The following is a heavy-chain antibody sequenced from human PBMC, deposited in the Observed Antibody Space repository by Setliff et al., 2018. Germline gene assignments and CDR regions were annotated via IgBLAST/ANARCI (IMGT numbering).Heavy chain of an antibody. CDR2: ISPYSGKT. D-gene: IGHD2-2*01. CDR3: ERLVRYCTATSCQRTSGDDF. V-gene: IGHV1-18*01. J-gene: IGHJ4*02. Sequence: ASVKVSCKASGYTFSDYGISWVRLAPGQGLEWMGWISPYSGKTFYAPHFQDRVVMTTDTPTNTAYMDLRSLRSDDTAVYYCERLVRYCTATSCQRTSGDDFWGQGTLVTVSS. CDR1: GYTFSDYG.